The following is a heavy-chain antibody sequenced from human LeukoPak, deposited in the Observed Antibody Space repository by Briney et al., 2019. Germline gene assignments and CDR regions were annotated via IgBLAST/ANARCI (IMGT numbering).Heavy chain of an antibody. CDR1: GFTFSSYA. J-gene: IGHJ4*02. CDR3: ATKSYSGSYRTDF. V-gene: IGHV3-23*01. CDR2: ISGSGGTT. D-gene: IGHD1-26*01. Sequence: GGSLRLSCAASGFTFSSYAMSWVRQAPGKGLEWVSAISGSGGTTYYADSVKGRFTISRDNSKNTLYPQMNSLRAEDTAVYYCATKSYSGSYRTDFWGQGTLVTVSS.